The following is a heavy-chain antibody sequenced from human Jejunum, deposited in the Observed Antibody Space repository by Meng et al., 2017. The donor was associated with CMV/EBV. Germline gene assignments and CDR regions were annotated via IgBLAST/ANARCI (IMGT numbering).Heavy chain of an antibody. CDR3: ARDNRGMDV. J-gene: IGHJ6*02. CDR2: VYYSGST. V-gene: IGHV4-59*01. CDR1: GGSTDSYY. Sequence: LACTVSGGSTDSYYWTWIRQPPGKGLEWIGYVYYSGSTNYNPSLKSRVTISVDTSNNQFSLKLRYVTAADTAVYYCARDNRGMDVWGQGTTVTVSS.